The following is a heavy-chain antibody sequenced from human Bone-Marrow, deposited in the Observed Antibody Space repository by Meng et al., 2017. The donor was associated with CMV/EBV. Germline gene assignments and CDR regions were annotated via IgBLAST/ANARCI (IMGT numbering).Heavy chain of an antibody. CDR2: IYTSGST. J-gene: IGHJ4*02. CDR1: GGSIRSYN. Sequence: QVHLKTSVQGLVKLSGTLSLTCTVSGGSIRSYNWSWRRPPAGKGLEWIGRIYTSGSTNYNPSLKSRVTMSVDTSKNQFSLKLSSVTAADTAVYYCASELGGGDYAYWGQGTLVTVSS. V-gene: IGHV4-4*07. CDR3: ASELGGGDYAY. D-gene: IGHD4-17*01.